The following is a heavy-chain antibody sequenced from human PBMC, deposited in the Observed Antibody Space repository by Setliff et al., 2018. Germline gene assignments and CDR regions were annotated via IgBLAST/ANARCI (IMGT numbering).Heavy chain of an antibody. V-gene: IGHV3-11*04. CDR2: ISTSGNTV. D-gene: IGHD3-10*01. J-gene: IGHJ6*03. Sequence: GGSLRLSCAASGFTFSEYYMNWIRQAPGKGLEWVSYISTSGNTVDYAASVKGRFSISRDNAKNVLYLEMNSLRAEDTAVYYCARDITLTTIREGGMDVGGKGTTVTVSS. CDR1: GFTFSEYY. CDR3: ARDITLTTIREGGMDV.